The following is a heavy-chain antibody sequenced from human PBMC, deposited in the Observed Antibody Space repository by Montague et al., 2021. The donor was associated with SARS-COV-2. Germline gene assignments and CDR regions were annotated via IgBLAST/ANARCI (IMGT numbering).Heavy chain of an antibody. CDR3: ARGMVRGVTTPFDY. J-gene: IGHJ4*02. D-gene: IGHD3-10*01. CDR1: SGSIISSGYY. V-gene: IGHV4-39*02. Sequence: SETLSLTCSVSSGSIISSGYYWGWIRQPPGKELKWIGNIYYSGTTYYNPSLQSRGTISVDTSKNHLSLRLSSVTAADTAVYFCARGMVRGVTTPFDYWGQGSQVTVSS. CDR2: IYYSGTT.